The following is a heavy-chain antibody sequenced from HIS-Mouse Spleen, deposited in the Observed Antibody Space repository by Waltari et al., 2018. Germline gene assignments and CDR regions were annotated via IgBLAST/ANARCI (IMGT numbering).Heavy chain of an antibody. CDR1: GFTFSSCI. J-gene: IGHJ4*02. D-gene: IGHD1-26*01. V-gene: IGHV3-21*01. CDR3: ARGPDSGSSLSPDY. Sequence: EVQLVESGGGLVKPGGSLRLSWSASGFTFSSCIMNWVPQPPGKGLERVSSISSSSSYIYYADSVKGRFTISRDNAKNSLYLQMNSLRAEDTAVYYCARGPDSGSSLSPDYWGQGTLVTVSS. CDR2: ISSSSSYI.